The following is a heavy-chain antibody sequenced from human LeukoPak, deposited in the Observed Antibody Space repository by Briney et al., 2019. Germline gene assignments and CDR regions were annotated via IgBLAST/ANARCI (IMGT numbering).Heavy chain of an antibody. J-gene: IGHJ4*02. V-gene: IGHV4-4*07. CDR1: GGSISSYY. Sequence: PSETLSLTCTVSGGSISSYYWSWIRQPAGKGLEWIGRIYSSGSTNYNPSLKSRVSMSVDTSKDQFSLKLSSVTAADTAVYYCGRLSGYSYGYVDYWGQGTLVTVSS. D-gene: IGHD5-18*01. CDR2: IYSSGST. CDR3: GRLSGYSYGYVDY.